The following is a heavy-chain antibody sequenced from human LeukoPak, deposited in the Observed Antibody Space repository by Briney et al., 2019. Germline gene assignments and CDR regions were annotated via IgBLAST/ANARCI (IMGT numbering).Heavy chain of an antibody. Sequence: ASVKVSCKASGYTFTDYFIHWVRQAPGQGLEWMGWIKLNSGDTKYAQKFQGRDTMTRDTSISTAYVELSRLISDDTAVYYCARDSIEVGTYFDYWGQGTLVTVSP. CDR1: GYTFTDYF. J-gene: IGHJ4*02. CDR3: ARDSIEVGTYFDY. D-gene: IGHD6-19*01. CDR2: IKLNSGDT. V-gene: IGHV1-2*02.